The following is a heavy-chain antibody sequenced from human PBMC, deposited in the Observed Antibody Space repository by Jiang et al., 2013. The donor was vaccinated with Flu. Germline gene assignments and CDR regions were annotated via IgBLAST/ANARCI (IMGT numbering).Heavy chain of an antibody. CDR2: ISGSGGST. Sequence: QLVESGGGLVQPGGSLRLSCAASGFTFSNYAMSWVRQAPGKGLEWVSAISGSGGSTYYADSVKGRFTISRDNSKNTLYLQMNSLRAEDTAVYYCAKDSVVRGVIYYVMDVWGQGTTVTVSS. J-gene: IGHJ6*02. D-gene: IGHD3-10*01. V-gene: IGHV3-23*04. CDR1: GFTFSNYA. CDR3: AKDSVVRGVIYYVMDV.